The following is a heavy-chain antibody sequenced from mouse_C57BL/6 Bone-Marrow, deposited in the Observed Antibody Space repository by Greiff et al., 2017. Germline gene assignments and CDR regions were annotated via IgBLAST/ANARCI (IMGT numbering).Heavy chain of an antibody. Sequence: EVQGVESGEGLVKPGGSLKLSCAASGFTFSSYAMSWVRQTPEKRLEWVAYICSGGDYIYYADTVKGRFTLSRDNARDTLYLQMSSLKSEDTAMYYGAREGDYDGSSYGIAYWGQGTLVTVSA. D-gene: IGHD1-1*01. CDR2: ICSGGDYI. V-gene: IGHV5S21*01. CDR1: GFTFSSYA. J-gene: IGHJ3*01. CDR3: AREGDYDGSSYGIAY.